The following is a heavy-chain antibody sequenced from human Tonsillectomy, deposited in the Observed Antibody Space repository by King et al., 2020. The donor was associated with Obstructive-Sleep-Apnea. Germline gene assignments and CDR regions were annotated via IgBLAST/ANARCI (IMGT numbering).Heavy chain of an antibody. CDR1: GFSFSSYA. J-gene: IGHJ6*02. D-gene: IGHD3-10*01. CDR3: ARDEQYWRFGALYYYGMDV. Sequence: QVQLVESGGGVVQPGRSLRLSCAASGFSFSSYAMHWVRQAPGKGLEWVAVISYDESSKHYADSVKGRFTISRDTSKNTLYLQMNSLRAEDTAVYYCARDEQYWRFGALYYYGMDVWGQGTTVTVSS. V-gene: IGHV3-30*04. CDR2: ISYDESSK.